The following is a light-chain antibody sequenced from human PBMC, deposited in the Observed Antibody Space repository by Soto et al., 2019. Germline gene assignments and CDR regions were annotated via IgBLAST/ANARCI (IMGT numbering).Light chain of an antibody. CDR1: QTVSRY. J-gene: IGKJ4*01. CDR3: QQRSTWPLFT. Sequence: VLTQSPATLFLSPGERATLSCRASQTVSRYLAWYQQKPGQAPRLLIYYASNRATGIPARFSGSGSGTDYTLTISRLVTEDFAVYYCQQRSTWPLFTFGGGTKVEI. V-gene: IGKV3-11*01. CDR2: YAS.